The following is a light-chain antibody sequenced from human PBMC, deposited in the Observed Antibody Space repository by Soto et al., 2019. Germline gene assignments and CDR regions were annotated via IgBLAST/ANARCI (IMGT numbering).Light chain of an antibody. CDR1: QSVSSSF. V-gene: IGKV3-20*01. J-gene: IGKJ1*01. CDR2: GAS. CDR3: QHYVTSPWA. Sequence: EIVLTQSPGTLSLSPGERATLSCRASQSVSSSFLAWYQQKPGQAPRLLIYGASNRATGIPDRFSGSGSGTDFTLTISRLEPEDFAVYYCQHYVTSPWAFGQGTKVAIE.